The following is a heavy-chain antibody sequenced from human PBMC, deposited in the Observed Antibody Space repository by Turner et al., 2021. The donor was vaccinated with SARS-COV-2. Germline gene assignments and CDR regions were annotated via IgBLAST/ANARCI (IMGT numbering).Heavy chain of an antibody. V-gene: IGHV3-23*01. Sequence: AQFLESGGGLVQPGGSQRLSCAASGFAFRMYVMTWVRQAPGKGREWVKGNSKNGVHTFYADSAKGRFTVTRDKAKDTLCLKGNSLRAEDTAVYYCAKDINEGVGNYEWDAFDYWGQGTLVNVSS. CDR1: GFAFRMYV. D-gene: IGHD3-16*01. CDR3: AKDINEGVGNYEWDAFDY. CDR2: NSKNGVHT. J-gene: IGHJ4*02.